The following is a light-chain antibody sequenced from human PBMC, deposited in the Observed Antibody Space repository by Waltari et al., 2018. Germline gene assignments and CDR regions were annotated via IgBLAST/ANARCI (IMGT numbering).Light chain of an antibody. J-gene: IGKJ2*01. Sequence: DTVMTQSPVPLTVSLGERANINCKPSHSILHSSNNKNYLAWYQQKPGQPPNLLIYCASTREAGVPDRFSGSGSGTDFTLTISSLQAEDVAVYYCQQYYTAPYTFGQGTKLEIK. V-gene: IGKV4-1*01. CDR2: CAS. CDR1: HSILHSSNNKNY. CDR3: QQYYTAPYT.